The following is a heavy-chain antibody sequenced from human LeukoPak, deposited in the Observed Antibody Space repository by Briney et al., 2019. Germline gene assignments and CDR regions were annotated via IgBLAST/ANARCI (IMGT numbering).Heavy chain of an antibody. Sequence: PSETLSLTCTVSGGSVSSGGYYRSWIRQPPGKGLEWIGYIYHSGSTNYNPSLKSRLTISLDTSKSQFSLKLSSVTAADTAVYYCASLPTFLDAFDIWGQGTMVTVSS. J-gene: IGHJ3*02. V-gene: IGHV4-61*08. CDR2: IYHSGST. CDR1: GGSVSSGGYY. CDR3: ASLPTFLDAFDI.